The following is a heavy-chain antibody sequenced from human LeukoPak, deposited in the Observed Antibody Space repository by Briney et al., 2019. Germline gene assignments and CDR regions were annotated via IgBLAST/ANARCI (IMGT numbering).Heavy chain of an antibody. CDR2: ISSSGSTI. CDR3: AREPRGTYYDILTGYYMGNTLDY. CDR1: GFTFSSYE. V-gene: IGHV3-48*03. D-gene: IGHD3-9*01. Sequence: GGSLRLSCAASGFTFSSYEMNWVRQAPGKGLEWVSYISSSGSTIYYADSVKGRFTISRDNAKNSLYLQMNSLRAEDTAVYYCAREPRGTYYDILTGYYMGNTLDYWGQGTLVTVSS. J-gene: IGHJ4*02.